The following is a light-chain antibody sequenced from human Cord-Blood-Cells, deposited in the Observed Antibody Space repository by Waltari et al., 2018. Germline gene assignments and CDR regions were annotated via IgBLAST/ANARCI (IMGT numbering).Light chain of an antibody. Sequence: EIVLTKSPPTLSSPPGERATLSCRASQSVSSYLAWYQQKPGQAPRLLIYDASNRATGIPARFSCSGSGTDFTLTISCLEPEDFAVYYCQQRSNWPPYTFGQGTKLEIK. CDR3: QQRSNWPPYT. CDR1: QSVSSY. CDR2: DAS. V-gene: IGKV3-11*01. J-gene: IGKJ2*01.